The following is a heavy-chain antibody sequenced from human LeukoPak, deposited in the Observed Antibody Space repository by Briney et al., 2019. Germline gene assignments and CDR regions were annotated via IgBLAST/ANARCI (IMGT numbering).Heavy chain of an antibody. CDR2: IWYDGRNK. V-gene: IGHV3-33*01. D-gene: IGHD3-16*02. Sequence: GGSLRLSCAASGFTFSSYGMHWVRQAPGKGLEWVAVIWYDGRNKFYADSLRGRFTISRDNSKNTLYLQMNSLRAEDTAVYYCARVNRGDAFDIWGQGTLVTVSS. J-gene: IGHJ3*02. CDR1: GFTFSSYG. CDR3: ARVNRGDAFDI.